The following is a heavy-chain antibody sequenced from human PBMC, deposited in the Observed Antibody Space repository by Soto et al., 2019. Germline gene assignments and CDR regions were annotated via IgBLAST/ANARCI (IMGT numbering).Heavy chain of an antibody. V-gene: IGHV2-5*02. Sequence: SGPTLVNPTQTLTLTCTFSGFSLSSRGVGVSWIRPAPGKALEWLALIYWDDDKRYSPSLKSRLTIAKDPSKSQVVLTMTNLDPANTTKYYCAHRRGPLGVFWISFDLGENYFDYWGQETLVTVSS. CDR3: AHRRGPLGVFWISFDLGENYFDY. CDR2: IYWDDDK. CDR1: GFSLSSRGVG. J-gene: IGHJ4*02. D-gene: IGHD3-16*01.